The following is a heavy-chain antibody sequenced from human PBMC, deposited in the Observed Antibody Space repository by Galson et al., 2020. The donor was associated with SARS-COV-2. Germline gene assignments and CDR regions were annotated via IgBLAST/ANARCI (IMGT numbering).Heavy chain of an antibody. Sequence: SETLSLTCAVSGTSISSGSYSWNCIRQPPGKGLEWIGYISHSGGTYYNPSLKSRVTISGGRSKNQFSLRLSSVTAADTAVYYCARLHYGEYAPEAFDIWGPGARVTVAS. CDR2: ISHSGGT. D-gene: IGHD4-17*01. V-gene: IGHV4-30-2*01. CDR1: GTSISSGSYS. J-gene: IGHJ3*02. CDR3: ARLHYGEYAPEAFDI.